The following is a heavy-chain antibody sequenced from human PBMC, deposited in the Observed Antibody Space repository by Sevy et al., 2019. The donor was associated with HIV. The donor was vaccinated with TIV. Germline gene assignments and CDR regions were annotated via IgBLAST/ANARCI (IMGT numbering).Heavy chain of an antibody. Sequence: SETLSLTCTVSGGSISSGDYYWSWIRQPPGKGLEWIGYIYYSGNTYYNPSLKSRVTISVDTSKNQFSLKLSSVTAADTAVYYCARVRPSRGYYFDYWGQGTLVTVSS. J-gene: IGHJ4*02. CDR2: IYYSGNT. V-gene: IGHV4-30-4*01. D-gene: IGHD3-16*01. CDR3: ARVRPSRGYYFDY. CDR1: GGSISSGDYY.